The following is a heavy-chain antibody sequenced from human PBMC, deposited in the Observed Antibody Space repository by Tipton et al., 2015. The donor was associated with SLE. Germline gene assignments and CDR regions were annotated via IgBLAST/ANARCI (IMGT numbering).Heavy chain of an antibody. V-gene: IGHV3-74*01. D-gene: IGHD3-22*01. Sequence: SLRLSCAASGFTFSSYWMHWVRQAPGKGLVWVSRINSDGSSTSYADSVKGRFTISRDNAKNTLYLQMNSLRAEDTAVYYCARDAPFMIVVEGRAFDIWGKGTMVTVSS. CDR1: GFTFSSYW. CDR2: INSDGSST. CDR3: ARDAPFMIVVEGRAFDI. J-gene: IGHJ3*02.